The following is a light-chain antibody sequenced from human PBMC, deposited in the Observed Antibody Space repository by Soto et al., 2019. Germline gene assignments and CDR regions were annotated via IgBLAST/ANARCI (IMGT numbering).Light chain of an antibody. CDR3: AAWDDSLTGPV. J-gene: IGLJ3*02. V-gene: IGLV1-44*01. Sequence: QSVLTQPPSASGTPGQRVTISCSGRTSNIGSNTVDWYQQLPRTAPKLLIYSNGLRPSGVPDRFSGSKSGTSASLAISGLQYEDEADYFCAAWDDSLTGPVFGGGTQLTVL. CDR1: TSNIGSNT. CDR2: SNG.